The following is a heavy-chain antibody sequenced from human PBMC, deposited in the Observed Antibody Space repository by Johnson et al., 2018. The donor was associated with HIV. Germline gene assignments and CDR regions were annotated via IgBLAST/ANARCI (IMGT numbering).Heavy chain of an antibody. CDR2: ISYDGSNK. J-gene: IGHJ3*02. CDR1: GFTFSSYA. CDR3: ARVLRGRWTYYDILTGSTHADHDAFDI. V-gene: IGHV3-30-3*01. D-gene: IGHD3-9*01. Sequence: QLVESGGGVVQPGRSLRLSCAASGFTFSSYAMHWVRQAPGKGLEWVAVISYDGSNKYYADSVKGRFTISRDNSKNTLYLQMNSLRAEDTAVYYCARVLRGRWTYYDILTGSTHADHDAFDIWGQGTMVTVSS.